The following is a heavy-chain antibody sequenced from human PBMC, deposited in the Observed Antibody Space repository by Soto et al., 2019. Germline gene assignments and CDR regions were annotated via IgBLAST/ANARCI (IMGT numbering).Heavy chain of an antibody. CDR3: ARIKVAAAGTGYYYYYYGMDG. D-gene: IGHD6-13*01. CDR1: GGTFSSYA. V-gene: IGHV1-69*01. J-gene: IGHJ6*02. CDR2: IIRIFGTA. Sequence: QVQLVQSGAEVKKPGSSVKVSCKASGGTFSSYAISWVRQAPGQGLEWMGGIIRIFGTANYAQKFQGRVKITADQSPSTAYMELRSLRSEDTAVYYCARIKVAAAGTGYYYYYYGMDGWGRGTTVTVS.